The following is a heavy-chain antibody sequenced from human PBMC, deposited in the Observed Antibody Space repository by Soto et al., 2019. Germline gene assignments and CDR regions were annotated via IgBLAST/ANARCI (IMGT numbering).Heavy chain of an antibody. Sequence: GGSLRLSCAASGFTFSSYGMHWVRQAPGKGLEWVAVISYDGSNKYYADSVKGRFTISRDNSKNTLYLQMNSLRAEDTAVYYCAKGDYYYGSGSYYDWGQGTLVTVS. CDR2: ISYDGSNK. CDR3: AKGDYYYGSGSYYD. CDR1: GFTFSSYG. V-gene: IGHV3-30*18. D-gene: IGHD3-10*01. J-gene: IGHJ4*02.